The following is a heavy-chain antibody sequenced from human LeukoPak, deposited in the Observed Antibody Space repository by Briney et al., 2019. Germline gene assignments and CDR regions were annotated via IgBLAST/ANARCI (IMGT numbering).Heavy chain of an antibody. CDR1: GGTFSSYA. D-gene: IGHD2-21*02. V-gene: IGHV1-69*05. CDR3: ARACRGDCYDSH. J-gene: IGHJ4*02. CDR2: IIPIFGTA. Sequence: GASVKVSCKASGGTFSSYAISWVRQAPGQGLEWMGGIIPIFGTANYAQKLQGRVTMTTDTSTSTAYMELRSLRSDDTAVYYCARACRGDCYDSHWGQGTLVTVSS.